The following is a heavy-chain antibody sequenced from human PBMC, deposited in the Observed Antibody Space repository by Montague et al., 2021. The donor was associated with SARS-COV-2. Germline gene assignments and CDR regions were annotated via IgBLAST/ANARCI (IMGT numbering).Heavy chain of an antibody. CDR2: IYYSGST. V-gene: IGHV4-59*01. D-gene: IGHD6-6*01. CDR1: GGSISSYY. J-gene: IGHJ4*02. Sequence: SETLSLTCTVSGGSISSYYWSWIRQPPGKGLEWIGYIYYSGSTNYNPSLKSRVTISVDTSKNQFSLKLSSVTAADTAVYYCARGREYSSSTGFDYGGQGTLAPV. CDR3: ARGREYSSSTGFDY.